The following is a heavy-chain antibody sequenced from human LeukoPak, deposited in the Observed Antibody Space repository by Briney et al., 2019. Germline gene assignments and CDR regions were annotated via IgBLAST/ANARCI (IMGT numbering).Heavy chain of an antibody. D-gene: IGHD4-17*01. CDR2: IIPIFGTA. J-gene: IGHJ6*03. CDR1: GGTFSSYA. CDR3: ASNYGDYGRHYYYYYYMDV. Sequence: SVKVSCKASGGTFSSYAISWVRQAPGQGLEWMGGIIPIFGTANYAQKFQGRVTITADKSTSTAYMELSSLRSEDTAVYYCASNYGDYGRHYYYYYYMDVWGKGTTVTVSS. V-gene: IGHV1-69*06.